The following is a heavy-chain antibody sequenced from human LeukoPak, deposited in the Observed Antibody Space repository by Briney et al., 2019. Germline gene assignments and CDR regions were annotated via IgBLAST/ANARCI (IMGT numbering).Heavy chain of an antibody. CDR2: INSNGTST. D-gene: IGHD2-2*01. CDR1: GFTFSSYW. CDR3: ARAAAALEAFDI. J-gene: IGHJ3*02. Sequence: GGSLRLSCAASGFTFSSYWMHWVRQAPGKGLVWVSRINSNGTSTRYADSVKGRFTISRDNAKNTLYLQMDSLRAEDTAVYYCARAAAALEAFDIWGQGTMVTVSS. V-gene: IGHV3-74*01.